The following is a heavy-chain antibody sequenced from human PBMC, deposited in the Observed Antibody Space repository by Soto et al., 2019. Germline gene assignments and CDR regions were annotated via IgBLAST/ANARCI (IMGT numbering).Heavy chain of an antibody. CDR2: MNPNSGNT. CDR1: GYTFTSYD. Sequence: ASVKVSCKASGYTFTSYDINWVRQATGQGLEWMGWMNPNSGNTGYAQKFQGRVTMTRNTSISTAYMELGSLRSEDTAVYYCARVRYDFWSGYYYSSDYYYYYMDVWGKGTTVTVSS. J-gene: IGHJ6*03. V-gene: IGHV1-8*01. CDR3: ARVRYDFWSGYYYSSDYYYYYMDV. D-gene: IGHD3-3*01.